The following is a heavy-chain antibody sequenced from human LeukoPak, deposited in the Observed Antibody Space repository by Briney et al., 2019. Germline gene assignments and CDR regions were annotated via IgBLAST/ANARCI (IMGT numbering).Heavy chain of an antibody. J-gene: IGHJ6*03. CDR1: GYSISSGYY. V-gene: IGHV4-38-2*01. D-gene: IGHD3-10*02. CDR3: ARVGASYVGNYYMDV. CDR2: IYHSGNT. Sequence: PETLSLTCALSGYSISSGYYWGWTRQPPGKGLEWIGSIYHSGNTYYNPSLKSRVTISLDTSKNQFSLKLSSVASADTAVYYCARVGASYVGNYYMDVWGKGTTVTVTS.